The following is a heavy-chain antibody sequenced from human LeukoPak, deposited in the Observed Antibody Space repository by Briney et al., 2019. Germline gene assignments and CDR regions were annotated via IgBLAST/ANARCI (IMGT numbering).Heavy chain of an antibody. J-gene: IGHJ3*02. CDR1: GYTFTGYY. Sequence: ASVKVSCKASGYTFTGYYMHWVRQAPGQGLEWMGWINPNSGGTNYAQKLQGRVTMTTDTSTSTAYMELRSLRSDDTAVYYCARPAFVVAKGAFDIWGQGTMVTVSS. CDR2: INPNSGGT. V-gene: IGHV1-2*02. D-gene: IGHD2-21*01. CDR3: ARPAFVVAKGAFDI.